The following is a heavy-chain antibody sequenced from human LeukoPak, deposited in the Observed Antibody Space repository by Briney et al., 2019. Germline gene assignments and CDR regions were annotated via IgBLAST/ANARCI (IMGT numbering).Heavy chain of an antibody. Sequence: GGSLRLSCAAPGFTFSSYGMSWVRQAPGKGLEWVSAISGSGGSTYYADSVKGRFTISRDNSKNTLYLQMNSLRAEDTAVYYSAKVRYSGSYYDYWGQGTLVTVSS. J-gene: IGHJ4*02. V-gene: IGHV3-23*01. CDR2: ISGSGGST. CDR3: AKVRYSGSYYDY. D-gene: IGHD1-26*01. CDR1: GFTFSSYG.